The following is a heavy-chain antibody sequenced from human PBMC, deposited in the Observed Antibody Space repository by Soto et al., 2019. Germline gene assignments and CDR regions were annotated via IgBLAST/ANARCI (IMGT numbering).Heavy chain of an antibody. J-gene: IGHJ6*03. D-gene: IGHD6-6*01. CDR2: ISAYNGDT. CDR1: GYTFTNYG. V-gene: IGHV1-18*01. Sequence: QVQLLQSGAEVKKPGASVKVSCKASGYTFTNYGITWVRQAPGQGLEWMGWISAYNGDTHYTQRLQGRVTMTTDTSKSTDYMELRGLRSYDTAVYYCARLRQLVGYFYYYMDVWGKGTTVTVSS. CDR3: ARLRQLVGYFYYYMDV.